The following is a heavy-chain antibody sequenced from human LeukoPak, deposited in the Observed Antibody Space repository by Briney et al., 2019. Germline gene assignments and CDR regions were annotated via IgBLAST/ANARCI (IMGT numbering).Heavy chain of an antibody. D-gene: IGHD3-16*01. CDR2: ISGSGGNT. J-gene: IGHJ4*02. V-gene: IGHV3-23*01. CDR1: GFTFSSYA. CDR3: AKDRALGEQPFDY. Sequence: GGSLRLSCAATGFTFSSYAMSWVRQAPGKGLEWLSTISGSGGNTYYADSVKGRFTISRDNSKNTLYLQMNSLRAEDTAVYYCAKDRALGEQPFDYWGQGTLVTVSS.